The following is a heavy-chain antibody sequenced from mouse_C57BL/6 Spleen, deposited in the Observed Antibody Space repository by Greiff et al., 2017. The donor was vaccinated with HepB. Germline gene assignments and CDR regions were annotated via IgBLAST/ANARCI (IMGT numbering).Heavy chain of an antibody. J-gene: IGHJ2*01. CDR2: IYPGDGDT. D-gene: IGHD1-1*01. CDR3: ARSTTVVSYGDYFDY. V-gene: IGHV1-80*01. CDR1: GYAFSSYW. Sequence: VQLQQSGAELVKPGASVKISCKASGYAFSSYWMNWVKQRPGKGLEWIGQIYPGDGDTNYNGKFKGKATLTADKSSSTAYMQLSSLTSEVSAVYFCARSTTVVSYGDYFDYWGQGTTLTVSS.